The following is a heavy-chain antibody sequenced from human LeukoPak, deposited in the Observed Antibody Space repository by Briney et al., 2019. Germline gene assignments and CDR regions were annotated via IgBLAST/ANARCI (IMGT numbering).Heavy chain of an antibody. D-gene: IGHD3-3*01. V-gene: IGHV3-21*01. CDR1: GFTFSSYS. Sequence: GGSLRLSCAASGFTFSSYSMNWVRQAPGKGLEWVSSISSGSSYIYYADSVKGRFTISRDNAKNSLYLQMNSLRAEDTAVYYCARDPTQYDFWSGYYGLGDDAFDIWGQGTMVTVSS. J-gene: IGHJ3*02. CDR2: ISSGSSYI. CDR3: ARDPTQYDFWSGYYGLGDDAFDI.